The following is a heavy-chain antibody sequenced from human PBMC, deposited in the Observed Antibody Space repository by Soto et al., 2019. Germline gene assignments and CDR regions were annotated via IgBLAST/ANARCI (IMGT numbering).Heavy chain of an antibody. CDR3: ARTATTRYYYYMDV. Sequence: PSETLSLTCTVSGGSISSGGYYWSWIRQHPGKGLEWIGYIYYSGSTYYNPSLKSRVTISVDTSKNQFSLKLSSVTAADTAVYYCARTATTRYYYYMDVWGKGTTVTVSS. V-gene: IGHV4-31*03. D-gene: IGHD4-17*01. CDR1: GGSISSGGYY. CDR2: IYYSGST. J-gene: IGHJ6*03.